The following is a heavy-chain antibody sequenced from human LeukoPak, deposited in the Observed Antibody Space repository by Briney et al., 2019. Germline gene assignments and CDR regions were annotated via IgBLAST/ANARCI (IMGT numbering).Heavy chain of an antibody. CDR3: TRIAAGGKYFDY. D-gene: IGHD6-13*01. J-gene: IGHJ4*02. V-gene: IGHV3-49*03. CDR1: GFTFGDYA. CDR2: IRSKAFGGTA. Sequence: GSLRLSCTASGFTFGDYAMSWFRQAPGKGLEWVGFIRSKAFGGTADYAASVQGRFSISRDDSKRIAYLQMNILKTEDTAVYYCTRIAAGGKYFDYWGQGPRSPSPQ.